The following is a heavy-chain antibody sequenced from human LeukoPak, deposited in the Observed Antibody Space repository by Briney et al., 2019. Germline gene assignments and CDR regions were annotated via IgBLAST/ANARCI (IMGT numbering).Heavy chain of an antibody. CDR1: GGTFSIYA. V-gene: IGHV1-69*13. CDR3: ARAGVVVDDYFDY. Sequence: ASVTVSCKASGGTFSIYAISWVRQAPGQGLEWMGGIIPIFGTANYAQKFQGRVTITADESTSTAYMELSSLRSEDTAVYYCARAGVVVDDYFDYWGQGTLVTVSS. CDR2: IIPIFGTA. D-gene: IGHD2-15*01. J-gene: IGHJ4*02.